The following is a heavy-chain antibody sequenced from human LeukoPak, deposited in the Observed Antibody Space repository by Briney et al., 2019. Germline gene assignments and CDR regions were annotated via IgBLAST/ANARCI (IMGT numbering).Heavy chain of an antibody. J-gene: IGHJ4*02. CDR1: GYTFSNYG. CDR3: AIAAYETVTGYYRL. Sequence: ASVKVSCKASGYTFSNYGIGWVRQAPGQGLEWMGWISAYNGNTNYAQKVQGRVTMTTDTSTSTAYMELRSLRSDDTAVYYCAIAAYETVTGYYRLWGQGTLVTVSS. V-gene: IGHV1-18*01. CDR2: ISAYNGNT. D-gene: IGHD3-9*01.